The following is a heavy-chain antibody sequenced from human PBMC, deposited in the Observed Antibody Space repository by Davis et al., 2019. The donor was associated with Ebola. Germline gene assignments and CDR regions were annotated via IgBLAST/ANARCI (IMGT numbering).Heavy chain of an antibody. J-gene: IGHJ2*01. D-gene: IGHD6-6*01. CDR2: INSDGTFT. V-gene: IGHV3-74*01. CDR3: ARVLAARPWYFDL. CDR1: VSTFSNYW. Sequence: GESLKISCAASVSTFSNYWMYWVRQAPGEGLMCVSRINSDGTFTTYADSVKGRFTITRDNAKNTLYLQMNSLRAEDTAVYYCARVLAARPWYFDLWGRGTLVTVSS.